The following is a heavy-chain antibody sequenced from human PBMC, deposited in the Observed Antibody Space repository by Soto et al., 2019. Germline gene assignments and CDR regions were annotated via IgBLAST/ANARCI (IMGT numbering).Heavy chain of an antibody. V-gene: IGHV1-46*01. CDR2: INPSGGST. J-gene: IGHJ5*02. Sequence: ASVKVSCKASGYTFTSYYMHWVRQAPGQGLEWMGIINPSGGSTSYAQKFQGRVTMTRDTSASTVYMELSSLRSEDTAVYYCARGGEYCSSTSCPPRPLNWFDPWGQGTLVTVSS. CDR1: GYTFTSYY. CDR3: ARGGEYCSSTSCPPRPLNWFDP. D-gene: IGHD2-2*01.